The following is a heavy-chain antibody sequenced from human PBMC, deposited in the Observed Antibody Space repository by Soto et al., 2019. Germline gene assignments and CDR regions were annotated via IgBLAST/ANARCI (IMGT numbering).Heavy chain of an antibody. CDR1: GGTFSSYA. D-gene: IGHD6-19*01. CDR2: IIPIFGTA. CDR3: ARDHHPVAGRTYGMDV. V-gene: IGHV1-69*01. J-gene: IGHJ6*02. Sequence: QVQLVQSGAEVKKPGSSVKVSCKASGGTFSSYAISWVRQAPGQGLEWRGGIIPIFGTANYAQKFQGSVTITADEPTSTAYMELSSLRSEDTAVYYCARDHHPVAGRTYGMDVWGQGTTVTVSS.